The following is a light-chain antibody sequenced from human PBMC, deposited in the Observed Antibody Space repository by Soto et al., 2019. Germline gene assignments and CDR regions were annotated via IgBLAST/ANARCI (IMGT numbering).Light chain of an antibody. CDR2: GAS. CDR1: QSVIGN. Sequence: EIVMTQSPATLSVSPGERVTLSCRASQSVIGNLAGYQQKPGQAPRLLIYGASTRATGIPARFSGSGAGTEFTLTISSLQSEDFSVYYFQQHNNWPPMTFGPGTKVDI. CDR3: QQHNNWPPMT. J-gene: IGKJ3*01. V-gene: IGKV3-15*01.